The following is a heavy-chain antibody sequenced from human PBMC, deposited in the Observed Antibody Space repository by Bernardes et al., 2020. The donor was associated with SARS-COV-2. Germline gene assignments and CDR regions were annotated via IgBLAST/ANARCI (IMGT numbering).Heavy chain of an antibody. CDR3: ARVTTSFGMGFDY. CDR2: NYHSGST. D-gene: IGHD3-3*01. Sequence: SETLSLTCAVSGYSISSGYYWGWIRQPPGKGLEWIGSNYHSGSTYYNPSLNSLVTISVDTSKNQFSLKLSSVTAADTAGYYWARVTTSFGMGFDYWGQGTLVTVSS. CDR1: GYSISSGYY. V-gene: IGHV4-38-2*01. J-gene: IGHJ4*01.